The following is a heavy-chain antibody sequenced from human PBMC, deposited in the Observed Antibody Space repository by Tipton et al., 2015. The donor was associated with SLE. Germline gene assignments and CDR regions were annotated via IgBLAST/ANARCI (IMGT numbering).Heavy chain of an antibody. J-gene: IGHJ1*01. V-gene: IGHV3-23*01. CDR1: GFTFSSYA. D-gene: IGHD3-16*01. CDR2: ISGSGGST. CDR3: AFTMGELRGYFQH. Sequence: SLRLSCAASGFTFSSYAMSWVRQAPGKGLEWVSAISGSGGSTYYADSVKGRFTISRDNSKNTLYLQMNSLRAEDTAVYYCAFTMGELRGYFQHWGQGTLVTVSS.